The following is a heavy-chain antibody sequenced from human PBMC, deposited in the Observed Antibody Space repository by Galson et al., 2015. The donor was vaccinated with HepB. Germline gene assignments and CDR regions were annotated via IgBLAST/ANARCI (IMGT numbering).Heavy chain of an antibody. V-gene: IGHV5-51*01. J-gene: IGHJ4*02. Sequence: QSGAEVKKPGESLEISCVGSGYIFTNYWIGWVRQMPGKGLEWMGIINPGDSDTRYSPSFQGQVTISVDKSISTAYLQWSSLKASDTAMYYCARRFSGDFVVLYNSWGQGTLVTVSS. CDR3: ARRFSGDFVVLYNS. CDR2: INPGDSDT. CDR1: GYIFTNYW. D-gene: IGHD2-8*02.